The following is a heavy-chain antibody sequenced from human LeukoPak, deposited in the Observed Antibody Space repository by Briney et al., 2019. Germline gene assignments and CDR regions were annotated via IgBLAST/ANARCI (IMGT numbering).Heavy chain of an antibody. J-gene: IGHJ4*02. V-gene: IGHV3-53*01. D-gene: IGHD3-22*01. Sequence: GGSLRLSCAASGFTVSTNYMSWARQAPGKGLEWVSVVYSDGKTCYADAVKGRFTISKDNSRNTLYLQMNSLRAEDTAVYYCARYYYDSSGYYPPDYWGQGTLVTVSS. CDR3: ARYYYDSSGYYPPDY. CDR2: VYSDGKT. CDR1: GFTVSTNY.